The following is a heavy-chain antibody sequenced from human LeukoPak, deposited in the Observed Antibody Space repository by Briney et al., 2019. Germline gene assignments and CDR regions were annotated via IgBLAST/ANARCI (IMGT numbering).Heavy chain of an antibody. CDR2: ISASTTVI. V-gene: IGHV3-48*01. D-gene: IGHD1-26*01. J-gene: IGHJ4*02. CDR1: GFTFSSYS. CDR3: ARYNGNKFDY. Sequence: GGSLRLSCAASGFTFSSYSMNWVRQAPGKGLEWISYISASTTVIFDADSVKGRFTMSRDNANNLLYLQMSSLRAGDTAVYYCARYNGNKFDYCGQGTLVTLSS.